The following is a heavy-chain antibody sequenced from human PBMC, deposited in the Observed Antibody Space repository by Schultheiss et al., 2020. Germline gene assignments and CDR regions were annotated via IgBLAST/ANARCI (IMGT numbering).Heavy chain of an antibody. CDR1: GFTFSSYG. V-gene: IGHV3-64*01. CDR2: ISSDGGYI. D-gene: IGHD2-2*01. CDR3: ARTTGYCSSTSCYRPHYYYYMDV. J-gene: IGHJ6*03. Sequence: GESLKISCAASGFTFSSYGMHWVRQAPGKGLEYVSAISSDGGYIYYANSVKGRFTISRDNSKNTLYLQMGSLRAEDMAVYYCARTTGYCSSTSCYRPHYYYYMDVWGKGTTVTVSS.